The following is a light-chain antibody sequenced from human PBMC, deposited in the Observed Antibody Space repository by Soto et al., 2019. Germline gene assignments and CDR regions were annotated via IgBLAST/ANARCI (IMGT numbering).Light chain of an antibody. CDR3: QQRSDWPPLT. CDR1: QDLKTY. CDR2: DAS. Sequence: ETVLTQSPATLSLSPGERATLSCRASQDLKTYVAWYQQKPGQPPRLLIYDASTRATGIPPRFSGSGSGTDFTLTISSLEPDDFAVYYCQQRSDWPPLTFGGGTKVEI. V-gene: IGKV3-11*01. J-gene: IGKJ4*01.